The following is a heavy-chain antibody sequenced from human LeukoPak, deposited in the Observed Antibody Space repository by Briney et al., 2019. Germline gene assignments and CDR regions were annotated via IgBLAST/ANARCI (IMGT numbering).Heavy chain of an antibody. J-gene: IGHJ3*02. CDR2: IYSGGST. Sequence: GGSLRLSCAASGFTFSSYGMSWVRQAPGKGLEWVSIIYSGGSTFYADSVKGRFTISRGNSKNTLYLQMNSLRAEDTAVYYCARGGSYLSAFDIWGQGTMVTVSS. CDR3: ARGGSYLSAFDI. CDR1: GFTFSSYG. V-gene: IGHV3-53*01. D-gene: IGHD1-26*01.